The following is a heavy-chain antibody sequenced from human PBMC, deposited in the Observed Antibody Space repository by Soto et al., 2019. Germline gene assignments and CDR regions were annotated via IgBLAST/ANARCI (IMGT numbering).Heavy chain of an antibody. Sequence: SVKVSCKASGGTFSSYAISWVRQAPGQGLEWMGGIIPIFGTANYAQKFQGRVTITADESTSTAYMGLSSLRSEDTAVYYCARGGSMRDHSGYEAHWGQGTLVTVSS. V-gene: IGHV1-69*13. CDR1: GGTFSSYA. CDR3: ARGGSMRDHSGYEAH. J-gene: IGHJ4*02. CDR2: IIPIFGTA. D-gene: IGHD5-12*01.